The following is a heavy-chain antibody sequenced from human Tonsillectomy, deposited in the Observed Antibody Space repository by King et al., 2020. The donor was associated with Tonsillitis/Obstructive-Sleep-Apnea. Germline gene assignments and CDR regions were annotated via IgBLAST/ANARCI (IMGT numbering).Heavy chain of an antibody. D-gene: IGHD3-10*01. J-gene: IGHJ6*03. CDR1: GFTVSSIY. CDR2: IYSGGST. CDR3: ARDQDYGSGSYFHYYYYMDV. V-gene: IGHV3-53*01. Sequence: VQLVESGGGLIQPGGSLRLSCAASGFTVSSIYMSWVRQAPGKGLEWVSGIYSGGSTYYADSVKGRFTISRDNSKNTLFLQMNSLRAEDTAVYYCARDQDYGSGSYFHYYYYMDVWGKGTTVTVSS.